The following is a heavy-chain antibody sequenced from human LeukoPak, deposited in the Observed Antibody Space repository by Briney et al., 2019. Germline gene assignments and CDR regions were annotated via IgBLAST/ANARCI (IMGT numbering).Heavy chain of an antibody. CDR1: GYTFTGYY. D-gene: IGHD4-11*01. CDR3: ARSHDYSNYKNWFDP. Sequence: GASVKVSCKASGYTFTGYYMHWVRQAPGQGLEWMGWINPNSGGTNYAQKFQGRVTMTRDTSISTAYMELSRLRSDDTAVYYCARSHDYSNYKNWFDPWGQGTLVTVSS. V-gene: IGHV1-2*02. J-gene: IGHJ5*02. CDR2: INPNSGGT.